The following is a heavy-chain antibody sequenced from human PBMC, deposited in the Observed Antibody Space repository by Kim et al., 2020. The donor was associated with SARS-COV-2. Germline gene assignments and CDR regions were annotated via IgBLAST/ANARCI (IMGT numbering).Heavy chain of an antibody. J-gene: IGHJ5*02. V-gene: IGHV4-59*13. Sequence: SETLSLTCTVSGDSISSYYWSWIRQPPGKGLEWIGYIYYSGSTNYNPSLKSRVTISVDTSKNQFSLKLSSVTAADTAVYYCAREPPSTVGLFDPWGQGTLVTVSS. CDR1: GDSISSYY. CDR3: AREPPSTVGLFDP. D-gene: IGHD4-17*01. CDR2: IYYSGST.